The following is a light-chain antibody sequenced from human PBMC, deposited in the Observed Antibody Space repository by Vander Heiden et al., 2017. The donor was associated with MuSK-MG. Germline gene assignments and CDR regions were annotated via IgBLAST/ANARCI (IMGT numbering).Light chain of an antibody. J-gene: IGKJ2*01. CDR2: DAS. Sequence: DIQMTQSPSTLSASVGDRVTITCRASQSISSWVAWYQQKPGKAPKLLIYDASSWQRGVPSRFSGSGYGKEFTLTISSRQPDDFATYYCQQDKSYSQDTFGQGTKMEIK. CDR3: QQDKSYSQDT. V-gene: IGKV1-5*01. CDR1: QSISSW.